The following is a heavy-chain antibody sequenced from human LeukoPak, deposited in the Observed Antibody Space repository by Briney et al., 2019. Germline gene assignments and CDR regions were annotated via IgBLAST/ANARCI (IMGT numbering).Heavy chain of an antibody. V-gene: IGHV4-34*01. J-gene: IGHJ3*02. CDR2: INHSGST. D-gene: IGHD3-10*01. CDR1: GGSFSGYY. Sequence: SETLSLTCAVYGGSFSGYYWSWIRQPPGKGLEWIGEINHSGSTNYNPSLKSRVTISVDTSKNQFSLKLSSATAADTAVYYCARVGYGSGSYYNNAFDIWGQGTMVTVSS. CDR3: ARVGYGSGSYYNNAFDI.